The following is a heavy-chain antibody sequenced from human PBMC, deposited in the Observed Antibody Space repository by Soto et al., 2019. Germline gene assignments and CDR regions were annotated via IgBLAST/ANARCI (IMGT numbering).Heavy chain of an antibody. Sequence: SETLSLTCAVYGGSFSGYYWSWIRQPPGKGLEWIGEINHSGSTNYNPSLKSRVTISGDTSKNQFSLKLSSVTAADTAVYYCAGGPPRLYMWFGEKGAFYYFDYWGQGTLVTVSS. J-gene: IGHJ4*02. CDR1: GGSFSGYY. CDR2: INHSGST. D-gene: IGHD3-10*01. V-gene: IGHV4-34*01. CDR3: AGGPPRLYMWFGEKGAFYYFDY.